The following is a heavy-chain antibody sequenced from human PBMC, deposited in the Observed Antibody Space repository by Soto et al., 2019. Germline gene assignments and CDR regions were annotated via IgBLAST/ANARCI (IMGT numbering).Heavy chain of an antibody. CDR2: VDHRGTT. CDR1: GDSIRNSY. CDR3: ARGFTYDFWSGYFSVYYFDY. J-gene: IGHJ4*02. V-gene: IGHV4-59*01. Sequence: PSETLSLTCIVSGDSIRNSYWSWIRQPPGKGLEWIGYVDHRGTTKYNPSLQSRLTISLDTSKNQFSLNLNSVTAADTAVHYCARGFTYDFWSGYFSVYYFDYWSQGTLVT. D-gene: IGHD3-3*01.